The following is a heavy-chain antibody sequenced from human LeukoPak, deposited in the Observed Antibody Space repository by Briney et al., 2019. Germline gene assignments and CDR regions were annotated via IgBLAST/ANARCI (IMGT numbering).Heavy chain of an antibody. CDR3: ATVVYTFGELLPPGGYYGMDV. D-gene: IGHD3-10*01. Sequence: ASVKVSCKVSGYTLTELSMHWVRQAPGKGLEWMGGFDPEDGETIYAQKFQGRVTMTEDTSTDTAYMELSSLRSEDTAVYYCATVVYTFGELLPPGGYYGMDVWGQGTTVTVSS. CDR1: GYTLTELS. V-gene: IGHV1-24*01. J-gene: IGHJ6*02. CDR2: FDPEDGET.